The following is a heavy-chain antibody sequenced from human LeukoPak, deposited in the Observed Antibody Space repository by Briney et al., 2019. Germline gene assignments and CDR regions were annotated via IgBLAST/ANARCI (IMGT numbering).Heavy chain of an antibody. CDR3: ARSGTIQPFSSSYFDY. D-gene: IGHD5-18*01. J-gene: IGHJ4*02. CDR2: INPSGGST. V-gene: IGHV1-46*01. Sequence: GASVKVSCKASGYTFTSYYMHWVRQAPGQGLEWMGIINPSGGSTSYAQKFQGRVTMTRDTSTSTVYMELSSLRSEDTAVYYCARSGTIQPFSSSYFDYWGQGTLVTVPS. CDR1: GYTFTSYY.